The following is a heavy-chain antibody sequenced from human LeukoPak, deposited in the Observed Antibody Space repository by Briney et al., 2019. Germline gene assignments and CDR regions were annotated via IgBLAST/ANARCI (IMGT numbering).Heavy chain of an antibody. J-gene: IGHJ3*02. CDR1: GFTFSSYW. V-gene: IGHV3-7*01. Sequence: PGGSLRLSCAASGFTFSSYWMIWVRQAPGKGLEWVANIKEDGSKIYYVDSVKGRFTISRDNAKNSLYLQMNSLRAEDTAVYFCTRDRNYHDSSVYYDAFDIWGQGTMVTVSS. D-gene: IGHD3-22*01. CDR2: IKEDGSKI. CDR3: TRDRNYHDSSVYYDAFDI.